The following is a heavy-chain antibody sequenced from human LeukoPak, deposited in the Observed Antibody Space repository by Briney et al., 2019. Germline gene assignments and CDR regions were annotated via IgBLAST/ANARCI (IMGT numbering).Heavy chain of an antibody. J-gene: IGHJ4*02. Sequence: PGGSLRLSCAASGFTFSSYAMHWVRQAPGKGLEWVAVISYDGSNKYYAGSVKGRFTISRDNSKNTLYLQMNSLRAEDTAVYYCARGQEMATILVDYWGQGTLVTVSS. CDR2: ISYDGSNK. V-gene: IGHV3-30*01. D-gene: IGHD5-24*01. CDR1: GFTFSSYA. CDR3: ARGQEMATILVDY.